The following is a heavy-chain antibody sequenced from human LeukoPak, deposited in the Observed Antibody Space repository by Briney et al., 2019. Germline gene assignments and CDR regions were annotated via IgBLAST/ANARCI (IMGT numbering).Heavy chain of an antibody. CDR3: ARGGDSSGFYYYFDY. J-gene: IGHJ4*02. D-gene: IGHD3-22*01. Sequence: SQTLSLTCTVSGGSISSGGYSWSWIRQPPGKDLEWIGYIYHSGNTYYNPSLKSRVTISVDRSKNQFSLRLTSVTAADTAVYYCARGGDSSGFYYYFDYWGQGTLVTVSS. CDR2: IYHSGNT. CDR1: GGSISSGGYS. V-gene: IGHV4-30-2*01.